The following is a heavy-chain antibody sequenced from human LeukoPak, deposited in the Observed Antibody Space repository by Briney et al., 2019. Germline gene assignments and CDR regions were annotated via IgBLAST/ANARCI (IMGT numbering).Heavy chain of an antibody. J-gene: IGHJ3*02. CDR3: ARGDYSNYNPDAFDI. CDR1: GFTFSSYA. CDR2: ISSNGGST. D-gene: IGHD4-11*01. Sequence: SGGSLRLSCAASGFTFSSYAMHWVRQAPGKGLEYVSAISSNGGSTYYANSVKGRFTISRDNAKNSLYLQMNSLRAEDTAVYYCARGDYSNYNPDAFDIWGQGTMVTVSS. V-gene: IGHV3-64*01.